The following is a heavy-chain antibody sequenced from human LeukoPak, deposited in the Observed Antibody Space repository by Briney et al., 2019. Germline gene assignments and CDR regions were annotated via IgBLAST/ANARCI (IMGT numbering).Heavy chain of an antibody. J-gene: IGHJ4*02. Sequence: GGSLRLSCAASGFTFSSYAMSWVRQAPGKGLEWVSYISSSSSYTNYADSVKGRFTISRDNAKNSLYLQMNSLRDEDTAVYYCASGGNYIDYWGQGTLVFVSS. D-gene: IGHD4-11*01. CDR1: GFTFSSYA. CDR3: ASGGNYIDY. CDR2: ISSSSSYT. V-gene: IGHV3-21*05.